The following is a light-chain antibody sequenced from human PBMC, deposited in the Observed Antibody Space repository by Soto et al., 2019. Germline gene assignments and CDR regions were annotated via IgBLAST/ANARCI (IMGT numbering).Light chain of an antibody. CDR2: AVT. CDR3: SSYTTSATLV. CDR1: SSDVGTYNS. Sequence: QSALTQPASVSGSPGQSIAISCTGTSSDVGTYNSVSWYQQFPGKAPKLILYAVTNRPSGISNRFSGSKSGNTASLTIPGLQSEDEADYFCSSYTTSATLVFGLGTKLTVL. V-gene: IGLV2-14*01. J-gene: IGLJ2*01.